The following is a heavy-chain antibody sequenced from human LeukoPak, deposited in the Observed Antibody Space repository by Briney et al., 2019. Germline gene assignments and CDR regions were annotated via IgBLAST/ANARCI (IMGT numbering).Heavy chain of an antibody. CDR3: ARQSHLDSGGYQDAFDI. CDR2: IYYSGST. CDR1: GGSVSSGSYH. Sequence: SSETLSLTCTVSGGSVSSGSYHWSWIRQPPGKGLQWIGYIYYSGSTNYSPSLRSRVSMSVETSKNQFSLKLSAVTAADTAVYYCARQSHLDSGGYQDAFDIWGQGTMVTVSS. V-gene: IGHV4-61*01. D-gene: IGHD3-22*01. J-gene: IGHJ3*02.